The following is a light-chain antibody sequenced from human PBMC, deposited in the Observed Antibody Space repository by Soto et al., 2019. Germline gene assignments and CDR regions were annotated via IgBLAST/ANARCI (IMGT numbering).Light chain of an antibody. CDR2: GVS. J-gene: IGKJ5*01. V-gene: IGKV3D-15*01. CDR3: QQYNNWPFP. CDR1: QSVSSN. Sequence: ESVLTQSPGSLSLSPGERATLSCRASQSVSSNLAWYQQKPGQAPRLLIWGVSNRATGIPARFSGSVSGTEFTLTISSLQSEDFAVYYCQQYNNWPFPFGQGTRLEIK.